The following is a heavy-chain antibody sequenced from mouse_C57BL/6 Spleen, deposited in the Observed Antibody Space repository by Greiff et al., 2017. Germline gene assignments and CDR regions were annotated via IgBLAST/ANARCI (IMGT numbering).Heavy chain of an antibody. CDR2: IYPGDGDT. J-gene: IGHJ3*01. CDR3: ARGGDCGRAWFAY. V-gene: IGHV1-80*01. Sequence: QVQLQQSGAELVKPGASVTISCKASGYAFSSYWMNWVKQRPGKGLEWIGQIYPGDGDTNYNGKFKGKATLTADKSSSTAYMQLRSLTSEDSAVYFCARGGDCGRAWFAYWGQGTLVTVSA. CDR1: GYAFSSYW.